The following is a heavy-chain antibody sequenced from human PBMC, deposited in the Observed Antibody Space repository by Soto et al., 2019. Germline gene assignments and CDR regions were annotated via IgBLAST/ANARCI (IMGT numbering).Heavy chain of an antibody. J-gene: IGHJ4*02. D-gene: IGHD3-10*01. CDR1: GFTFSSYG. CDR3: AKDRKLRWLGRTADY. CDR2: LSYDGSNK. V-gene: IGHV3-30*18. Sequence: PGGSLRLSCAASGFTFSSYGMHWVRQAPGKGLEWVGGLSYDGSNKYYADSVKGRFTISRDNSKNTLYLQMNSLRVEDTAVYYYAKDRKLRWLGRTADYWGQGT.